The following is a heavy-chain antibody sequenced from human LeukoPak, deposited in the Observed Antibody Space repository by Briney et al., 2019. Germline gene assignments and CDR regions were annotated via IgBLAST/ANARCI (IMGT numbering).Heavy chain of an antibody. CDR3: ARGDKVSYDSSGYYRAPSDY. V-gene: IGHV1-18*01. CDR2: ISAYNGNT. CDR1: GYTFTSYG. D-gene: IGHD3-22*01. J-gene: IGHJ4*02. Sequence: ASVKVSCKASGYTFTSYGISWVRQAPGQGLEWMGWISAYNGNTNYAQKLQGRVTMTTDTSTSTAYMELRSLRSDDTAVYYCARGDKVSYDSSGYYRAPSDYWGQGTLVTVSP.